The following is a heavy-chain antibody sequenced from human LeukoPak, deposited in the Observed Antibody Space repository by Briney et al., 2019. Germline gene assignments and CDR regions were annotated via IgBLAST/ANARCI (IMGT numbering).Heavy chain of an antibody. V-gene: IGHV4-39*07. CDR2: IYYSGST. Sequence: PSETLSLTCSVSGGSISRSSYYWGWIRQPPGKGLEWIGSIYYSGSTYYNPSLKSRVTISVDTSKNQFSLRLSSVTAADTAVYYCAKSDTPWGSWYYFDSWGQGTLVTVSS. CDR3: AKSDTPWGSWYYFDS. D-gene: IGHD6-13*01. CDR1: GGSISRSSYY. J-gene: IGHJ4*02.